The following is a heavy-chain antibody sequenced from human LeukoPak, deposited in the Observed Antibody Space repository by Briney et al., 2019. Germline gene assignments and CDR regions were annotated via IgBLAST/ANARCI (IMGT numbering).Heavy chain of an antibody. CDR2: ISAYNGNT. CDR1: GYTFTSYA. Sequence: GASVKVSCKASGYTFTSYAMHWVRQAPGQGLEWMGWISAYNGNTNYAQKLQGRVTMTTDTSTSTAYMELRSLRSDDTAVYYCARVDDYNELPFDYWGQGTLVTVSS. V-gene: IGHV1-18*01. CDR3: ARVDDYNELPFDY. D-gene: IGHD5-24*01. J-gene: IGHJ4*02.